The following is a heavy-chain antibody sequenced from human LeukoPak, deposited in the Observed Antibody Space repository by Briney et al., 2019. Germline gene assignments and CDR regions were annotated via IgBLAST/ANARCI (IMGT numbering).Heavy chain of an antibody. CDR1: GYTFTGDY. J-gene: IGHJ5*02. V-gene: IGHV1-2*02. CDR3: ATARDRGRYFDP. Sequence: GASVKVSCKASGYTFTGDYIHWVRQARGQVFEWMGWVDPGSGATFYAQKFRGRVTMTRDTSISTVYMELSRLRSDDTAVYYCATARDRGRYFDPWGQGTLVTVSS. D-gene: IGHD1-26*01. CDR2: VDPGSGAT.